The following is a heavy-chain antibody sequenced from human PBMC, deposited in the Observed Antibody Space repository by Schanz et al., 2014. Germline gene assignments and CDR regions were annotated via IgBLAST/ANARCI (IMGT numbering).Heavy chain of an antibody. V-gene: IGHV1-46*03. J-gene: IGHJ4*02. CDR2: INPSGGGT. CDR3: GRGFSRSYIDF. Sequence: QVQLVQSGAEVKKPGASVKVSCKASGYTFVSYSMHWVRQAPGQGLEWMGIINPSGGGTSYALRFQDRVTVTRYTSRSIVYMELSSLRSDDTAVYYCGRGFSRSYIDFWGQGTLITVSS. CDR1: GYTFVSYS. D-gene: IGHD6-6*01.